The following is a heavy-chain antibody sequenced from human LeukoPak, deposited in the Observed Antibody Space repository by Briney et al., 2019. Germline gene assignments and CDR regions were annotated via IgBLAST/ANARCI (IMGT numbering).Heavy chain of an antibody. CDR1: GFSFSTYG. J-gene: IGHJ4*02. CDR3: AKDLKPYYYDSSGYYYEYYFDY. Sequence: SGGSLRLSCAASGFSFSTYGMHWVRQAPGKGLEWVAVIWYDGSNKYCADSVKGRFTISRDNSKNTLYLQMNSLRAEDTALYYCAKDLKPYYYDSSGYYYEYYFDYWGQGTLVTVSS. D-gene: IGHD3-22*01. CDR2: IWYDGSNK. V-gene: IGHV3-33*06.